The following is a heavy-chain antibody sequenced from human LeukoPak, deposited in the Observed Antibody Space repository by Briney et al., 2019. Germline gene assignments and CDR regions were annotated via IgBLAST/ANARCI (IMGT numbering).Heavy chain of an antibody. CDR1: GFTFSSYG. V-gene: IGHV3-33*01. J-gene: IGHJ3*02. D-gene: IGHD3-22*01. CDR3: ARVKNYYDSSGDDAFDI. Sequence: GRSLRLSCAASGFTFSSYGMHWVRQAPGKGLEWVAVIWYDGSNKYYADSVMGRFTISRDNSKNTLYLQMNSLRAEDTAVYYCARVKNYYDSSGDDAFDIWGQGTMVTVSS. CDR2: IWYDGSNK.